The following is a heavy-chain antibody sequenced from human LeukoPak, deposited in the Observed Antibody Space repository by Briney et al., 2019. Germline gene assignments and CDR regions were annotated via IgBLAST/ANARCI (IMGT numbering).Heavy chain of an antibody. V-gene: IGHV3-15*01. CDR2: IKGKTDGGTV. Sequence: PGGSLRLSCAASGFAFSDAWMSWVRQAPGKGLEWVARIKGKTDGGTVDYAAPVRGRFSISRDDSKKTVYLQVNFLKADDTAIYYCTTDRAITTRSLFDFWGQGTLVTVSS. CDR1: GFAFSDAW. D-gene: IGHD1-1*01. CDR3: TTDRAITTRSLFDF. J-gene: IGHJ4*02.